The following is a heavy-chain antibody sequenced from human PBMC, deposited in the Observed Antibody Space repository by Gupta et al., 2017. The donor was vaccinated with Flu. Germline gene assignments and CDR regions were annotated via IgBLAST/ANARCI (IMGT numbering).Heavy chain of an antibody. V-gene: IGHV3-48*03. CDR1: GFTFSGYE. CDR2: ISGSGSTI. J-gene: IGHJ6*03. D-gene: IGHD3-3*01. Sequence: EVQLVESGGGLVQPGGSLRLSCAASGFTFSGYEMNWVRQAPGKGLEWVSYISGSGSTIYYADSVKGRFTISRDNAKNSLYLQMNSLRAEDTAVYYCAREERIMVFGVVISDYLDVWGKGTTVTVSS. CDR3: AREERIMVFGVVISDYLDV.